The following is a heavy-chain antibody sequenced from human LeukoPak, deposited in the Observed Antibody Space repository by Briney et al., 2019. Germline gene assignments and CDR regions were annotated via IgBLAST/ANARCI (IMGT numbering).Heavy chain of an antibody. CDR3: ARWLHDSPFDY. Sequence: SETLSLTCTVSGGSVNSSSYYWSWIRQPPGKGLEWIGYIYYSGSTNYNPSLKSRVTISVDTSKNQFSLKLSSVTAADTAVYYCARWLHDSPFDYWGQGTLVTVSS. CDR1: GGSVNSSSYY. D-gene: IGHD5-24*01. CDR2: IYYSGST. V-gene: IGHV4-61*01. J-gene: IGHJ4*02.